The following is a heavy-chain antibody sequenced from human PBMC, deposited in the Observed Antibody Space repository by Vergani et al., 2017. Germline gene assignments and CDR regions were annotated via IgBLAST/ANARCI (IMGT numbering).Heavy chain of an antibody. CDR1: GYYITSYNW. J-gene: IGHJ4*02. CDR3: ANLGYCTGDSCHSVR. D-gene: IGHD2-15*01. V-gene: IGHV4-4*03. CDR2: IFHSGTT. Sequence: QVQLQESGPGLVKHPGTLYLTCAVSGYYITSYNWWTWVRQSPGKGLEWIGEIFHSGTTNYNPSLKSRVTISIDKSKNQFSLNLASVTAADTAVYYCANLGYCTGDSCHSVRWGPGTLVTVSS.